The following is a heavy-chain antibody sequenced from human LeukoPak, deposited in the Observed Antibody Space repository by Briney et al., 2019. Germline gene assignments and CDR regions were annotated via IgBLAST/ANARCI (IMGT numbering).Heavy chain of an antibody. CDR3: ARANNWNWFDP. CDR2: IYTSGST. V-gene: IGHV4-61*02. D-gene: IGHD2/OR15-2a*01. CDR1: GDSISSAGYY. J-gene: IGHJ5*02. Sequence: PSETLSLTCTVSGDSISSAGYYWSWIRQPAGEGLEWIGRIYTSGSTNYNPSLKSRVTILVDTSKNQFSLKLSSVTAADTAVYYCARANNWNWFDPWGQGTLVTVSS.